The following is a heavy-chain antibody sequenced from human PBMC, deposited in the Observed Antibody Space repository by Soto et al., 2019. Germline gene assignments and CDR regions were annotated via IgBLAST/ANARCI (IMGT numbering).Heavy chain of an antibody. CDR2: IFYSGST. D-gene: IGHD1-7*01. Sequence: QVQLQESGPGLVKPSGTLSLTCTVSGGSISSYYWSWMRQPPGKGLEWIGDIFYSGSTNYNPSLKSRVTISVDTSKNQCSMKLSSVTAADTAVYYCAREVLTGPIGLYYYYGMDVWGQGTTVTVSS. CDR1: GGSISSYY. CDR3: AREVLTGPIGLYYYYGMDV. J-gene: IGHJ6*02. V-gene: IGHV4-59*01.